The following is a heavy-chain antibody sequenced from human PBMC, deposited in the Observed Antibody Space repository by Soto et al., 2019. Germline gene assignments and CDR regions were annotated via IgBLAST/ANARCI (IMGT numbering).Heavy chain of an antibody. CDR2: IYPGDSDT. CDR1: GYSFTSYW. V-gene: IGHV5-51*01. D-gene: IGHD3-9*01. CDR3: ARPSLRYFGWFYFDY. Sequence: GESLKISCKGSGYSFTSYWIGWVRQMPGKGLEWMGIIYPGDSDTRYSPSFQGQVTISADKSISTAYLQWSSLKASDTAIYYCARPSLRYFGWFYFDYWGQGTLVTVSS. J-gene: IGHJ4*02.